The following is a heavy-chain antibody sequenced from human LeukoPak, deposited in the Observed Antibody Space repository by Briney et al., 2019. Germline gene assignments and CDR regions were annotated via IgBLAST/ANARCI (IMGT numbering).Heavy chain of an antibody. CDR1: GYTFTGYY. Sequence: ASVKVSCKASGYTFTGYYMHWVRQAPGQGLEWMGWINPNSGGTNYAQKFQGRVTMTRDTSISTAYMELSRLRSDDTAVYYRARVNIVATFKLDVWGQGTTVTVSS. J-gene: IGHJ6*02. D-gene: IGHD5-12*01. V-gene: IGHV1-2*02. CDR2: INPNSGGT. CDR3: ARVNIVATFKLDV.